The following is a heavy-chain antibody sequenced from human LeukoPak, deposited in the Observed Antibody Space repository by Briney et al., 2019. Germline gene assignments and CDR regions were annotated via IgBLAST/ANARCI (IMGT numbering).Heavy chain of an antibody. D-gene: IGHD2-15*01. V-gene: IGHV3-64D*06. CDR1: GFTFSSYA. CDR2: IGSNGGSI. J-gene: IGHJ4*02. CDR3: VKTFRYCSGGSCQDY. Sequence: QPGGSLRLSCSASGFTFSSYAMHWVRQAPGKGLEYVSVIGSNGGSIYYADSVKGRFTISRDNSKNTLYLQMSSLRAEDTAVCYCVKTFRYCSGGSCQDYWGQGTLVTVSS.